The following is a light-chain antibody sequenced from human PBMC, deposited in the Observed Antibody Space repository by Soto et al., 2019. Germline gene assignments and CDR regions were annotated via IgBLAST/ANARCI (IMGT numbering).Light chain of an antibody. V-gene: IGKV3-11*01. J-gene: IGKJ4*01. CDR1: QSVGNF. Sequence: EIVLTQSPGTLSLSPGERASLSCRASQSVGNFLVWYQQKPGQAPSLLIYDTSNRATGIPARVSGSGSGTEFTLTISSLEPEDFAIYYCQQYGNWPLTFGGGTKVEIK. CDR2: DTS. CDR3: QQYGNWPLT.